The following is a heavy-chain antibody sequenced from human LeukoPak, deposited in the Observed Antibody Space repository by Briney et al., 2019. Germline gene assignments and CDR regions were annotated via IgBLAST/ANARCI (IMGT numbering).Heavy chain of an antibody. CDR3: AKEGGYTYGLTGDAFDI. Sequence: GGSLRLSCAASGFTFSSYGMNWVRQAPGQGLEWVSAISGGDIGTYYADSVKGRFTISRDNSKNTLYLQMNSLRAEDTAVYYCAKEGGYTYGLTGDAFDIWGQGTMVTVSP. J-gene: IGHJ3*02. CDR2: ISGGDIGT. V-gene: IGHV3-23*01. D-gene: IGHD5-18*01. CDR1: GFTFSSYG.